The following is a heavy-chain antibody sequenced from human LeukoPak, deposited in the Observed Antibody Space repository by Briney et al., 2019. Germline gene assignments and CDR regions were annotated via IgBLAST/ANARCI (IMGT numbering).Heavy chain of an antibody. CDR2: INHSGST. J-gene: IGHJ4*02. CDR1: GDSISGYY. D-gene: IGHD2-2*02. V-gene: IGHV4-34*01. Sequence: SETLSLTCTVSGDSISGYYWSWIRQPPGKGLEWNGEINHSGSTNYNPSLKSRVTISVDTSKNQFSLKLSSVTAADTAVYYCASAREYQLLYWWGQGTLVTVSS. CDR3: ASAREYQLLYW.